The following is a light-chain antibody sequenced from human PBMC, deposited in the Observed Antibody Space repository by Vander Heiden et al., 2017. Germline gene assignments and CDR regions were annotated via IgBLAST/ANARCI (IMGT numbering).Light chain of an antibody. CDR1: QSIGSN. J-gene: IGKJ4*01. CDR2: EAS. CDR3: QQYRDWPLT. Sequence: EIVLRQSPATLSVSPGEGATLSCRASQSIGSNLAWYQQRPGQAPRLLIFEASSRATGIPDRCSGSGSGTDFTLSVSHLQSEDIADYYCQQYRDWPLTFGGGTKMEIK. V-gene: IGKV3-15*01.